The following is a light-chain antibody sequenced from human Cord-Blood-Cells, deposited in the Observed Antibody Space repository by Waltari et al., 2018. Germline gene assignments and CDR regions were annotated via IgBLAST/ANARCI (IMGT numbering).Light chain of an antibody. Sequence: QSALTQPPSASGSPGQSVTISCTGTSSDVGGYNYVSWYQQHPGKAPKLMIYEVSQRPSGVPDRFSGSKSGNTASLTVSGLQAEDEAEYYCSSYAGSNNLFGGGTKLTVL. J-gene: IGLJ3*02. V-gene: IGLV2-8*01. CDR3: SSYAGSNNL. CDR2: EVS. CDR1: SSDVGGYNY.